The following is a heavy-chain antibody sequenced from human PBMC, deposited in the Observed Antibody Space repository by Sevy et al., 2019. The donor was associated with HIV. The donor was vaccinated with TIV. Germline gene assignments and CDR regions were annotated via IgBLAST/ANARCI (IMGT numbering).Heavy chain of an antibody. J-gene: IGHJ4*02. D-gene: IGHD2-21*01. CDR1: GGSISPYY. CDR2: VYYTGRT. Sequence: SETLSLTCTVSGGSISPYYWSWIRQPPGKGLEWIGYVYYTGRTSYNTSLESRVTISVDTPKNQFSLRLTSATAADTAVYYCARDDGQAPGLTFDYWGQGMLVTVSS. V-gene: IGHV4-59*01. CDR3: ARDDGQAPGLTFDY.